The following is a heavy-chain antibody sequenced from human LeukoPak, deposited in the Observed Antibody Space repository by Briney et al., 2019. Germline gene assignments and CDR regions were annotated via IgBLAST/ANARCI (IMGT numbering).Heavy chain of an antibody. CDR2: IRYDGSNK. Sequence: GGSLRLSCAASGFTFSSYGMHWVRQAPGKGLEWVAFIRYDGSNKYYADSVKGRFTISRDNSKNILYVQLNSLRVEDSAVYYCAGPSSSGVGYWGQGTLVTVSS. J-gene: IGHJ4*02. V-gene: IGHV3-30*02. D-gene: IGHD6-6*01. CDR1: GFTFSSYG. CDR3: AGPSSSGVGY.